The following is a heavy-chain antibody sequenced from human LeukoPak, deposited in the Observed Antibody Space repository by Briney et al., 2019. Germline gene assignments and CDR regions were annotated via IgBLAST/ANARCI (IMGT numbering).Heavy chain of an antibody. CDR2: INSDGSRT. CDR1: GFTFSSYA. Sequence: GGSLRLSCAASGFTFSSYAMSWVRQAPGKGLVWVSRINSDGSRTSYADSVKGRFTISRDNAKNTLYLQMNSLRAEDTAVYYCARDRSDYVWGSYRDDAFDIWGQGTMVTVSS. J-gene: IGHJ3*02. V-gene: IGHV3-74*01. D-gene: IGHD3-16*02. CDR3: ARDRSDYVWGSYRDDAFDI.